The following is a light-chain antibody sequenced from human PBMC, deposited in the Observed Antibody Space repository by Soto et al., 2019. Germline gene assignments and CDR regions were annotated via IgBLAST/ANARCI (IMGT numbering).Light chain of an antibody. J-gene: IGKJ2*01. V-gene: IGKV3-11*01. Sequence: EIVLTQSPATLSLSPGERATLSCRASQSVSGYSAWYQQKPGQAPRLLIYDTSNRATGIPARFSGSGSGTDFTLTISGLEPEDFAVYYCKQRSNWQYTFGLGTRLEIK. CDR1: QSVSGY. CDR2: DTS. CDR3: KQRSNWQYT.